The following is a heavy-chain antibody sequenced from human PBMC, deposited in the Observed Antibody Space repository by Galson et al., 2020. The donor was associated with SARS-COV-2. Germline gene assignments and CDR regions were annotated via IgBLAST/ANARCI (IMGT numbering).Heavy chain of an antibody. V-gene: IGHV3-53*01. CDR3: ARVRFLEWINWYFDL. D-gene: IGHD3-3*01. CDR2: IYSGGST. CDR1: GFTVSSNY. J-gene: IGHJ2*01. Sequence: GESLKISCAASGFTVSSNYMSWVRQAPGKGLEWVSVIYSGGSTYYADSVKGRFTISRDNSKNTLYLQMNSLRAEDTAVYYCARVRFLEWINWYFDLWGRGTLVTVSS.